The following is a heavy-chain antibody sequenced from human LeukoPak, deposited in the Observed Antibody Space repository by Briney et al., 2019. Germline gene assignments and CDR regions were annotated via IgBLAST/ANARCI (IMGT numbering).Heavy chain of an antibody. CDR3: AKDPTIFGVVIPQFWFDP. CDR1: GFTFSSYA. D-gene: IGHD3-3*01. J-gene: IGHJ5*02. CDR2: IRGSGGST. Sequence: GSLRLSCAASGFTFSSYAMSWVRQAPGKGLEWVSAIRGSGGSTYYADSVKGRFTISRDNSKNTLYLQMNSLRAEDTAVYYCAKDPTIFGVVIPQFWFDPWGQGTLVTVSS. V-gene: IGHV3-23*01.